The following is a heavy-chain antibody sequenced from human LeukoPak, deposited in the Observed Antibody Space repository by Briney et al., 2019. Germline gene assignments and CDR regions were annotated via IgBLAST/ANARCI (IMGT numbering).Heavy chain of an antibody. V-gene: IGHV4-59*01. CDR2: IYYSGST. Sequence: SETLSLTCTVSGGSISSYYWSWIRQPPGKGLEWIGYIYYSGSTNYNPSLKSRVTISVDTSKNQFSLKLSSVTAADTAVYYCARVQYYDFWSGNNWFDPWGQGTLVTVSS. CDR3: ARVQYYDFWSGNNWFDP. J-gene: IGHJ5*02. D-gene: IGHD3-3*01. CDR1: GGSISSYY.